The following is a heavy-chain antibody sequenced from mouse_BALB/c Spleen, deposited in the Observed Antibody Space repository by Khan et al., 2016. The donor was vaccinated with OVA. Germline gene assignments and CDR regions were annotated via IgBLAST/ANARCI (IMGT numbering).Heavy chain of an antibody. V-gene: IGHV3-2*02. D-gene: IGHD1-2*01. CDR1: GYSITSGYG. CDR3: ARTARIKY. J-gene: IGHJ2*01. Sequence: EVQLLESGPGLVKPSQSLSLTCTVTGYSITSGYGWNWIRQFPGNKLEWMGYISYSGSTNYNPSLKSRISITRDTSKNQFFLKLNSVTTEDTATYYCARTARIKYGSQGTTLTVSS. CDR2: ISYSGST.